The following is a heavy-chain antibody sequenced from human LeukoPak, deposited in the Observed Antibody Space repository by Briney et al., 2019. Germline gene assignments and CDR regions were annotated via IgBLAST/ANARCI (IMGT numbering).Heavy chain of an antibody. CDR2: ISAGGGGHT. D-gene: IGHD3-16*02. Sequence: PGGSLRLSCAGSGFXFSSYVITWVRQPPGQGLEWVSGISAGGGGHTYYADSVKGRFTISRDNSKNTLYLQMSSLRAEDTAVYYCARDPRWRFDYWGQGTLVTVSS. CDR1: GFXFSSYV. J-gene: IGHJ4*02. CDR3: ARDPRWRFDY. V-gene: IGHV3-23*01.